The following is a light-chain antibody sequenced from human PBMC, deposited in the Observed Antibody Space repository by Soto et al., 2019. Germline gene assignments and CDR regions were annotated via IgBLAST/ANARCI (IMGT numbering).Light chain of an antibody. J-gene: IGKJ5*01. CDR1: QGISSY. CDR2: AAS. V-gene: IGKV1-9*01. CDR3: QQLNSYPIP. Sequence: EIEMTQYPSSLSASVGDRVTITCRASQGISSYLAWYQQKPGKAPKLLIYAASTLQSGAPSRFSGSGSGTDFTLTISSLQPEDFATYYCQQLNSYPIPFGQRRRLAIK.